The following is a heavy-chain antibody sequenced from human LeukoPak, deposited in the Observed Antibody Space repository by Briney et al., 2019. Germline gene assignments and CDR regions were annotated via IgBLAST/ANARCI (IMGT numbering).Heavy chain of an antibody. D-gene: IGHD3-22*01. J-gene: IGHJ4*02. CDR1: GFTFSSYA. CDR3: AKNTYYYDSSGYYPTWYFDY. V-gene: IGHV3-23*01. CDR2: ISGSGGST. Sequence: GGSLRLSCAASGFTFSSYAMSWVRQATGKGLEWVSAISGSGGSTYYADSVKGRFTISRDNSKNTLYLQMNSLRAEDTAVYYCAKNTYYYDSSGYYPTWYFDYWGQGTLVTVSS.